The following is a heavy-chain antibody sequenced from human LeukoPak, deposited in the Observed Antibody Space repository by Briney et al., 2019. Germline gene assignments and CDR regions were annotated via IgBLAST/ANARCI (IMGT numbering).Heavy chain of an antibody. V-gene: IGHV1-46*01. D-gene: IGHD3-22*01. Sequence: ASVKVSCKASGYTFTSYYIHWVRHTPEQGLEWMGIINPAGGSTTYAQKFQGSRLTLTRDTSTSTVYMELSSLRSEDTAVYYCARGRGVHDSHTYDYFDYWGQGSLVTVSS. CDR1: GYTFTSYY. CDR3: ARGRGVHDSHTYDYFDY. J-gene: IGHJ4*02. CDR2: INPAGGST.